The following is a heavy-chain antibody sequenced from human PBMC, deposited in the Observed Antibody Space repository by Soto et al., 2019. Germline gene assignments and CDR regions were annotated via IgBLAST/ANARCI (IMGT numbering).Heavy chain of an antibody. J-gene: IGHJ4*02. V-gene: IGHV3-23*01. CDR1: GFTFSSYA. CDR2: ISGSGGST. Sequence: GGSLRLSCAASGFTFSSYAMSWVRQAPGKGLEWVSAISGSGGSTYYADSVKGRFTISRDNSKNTLYLQMNSLRAEDTAVYYCAKDKTTNYIWGSYGVGYWGQGTLVTVSS. CDR3: AKDKTTNYIWGSYGVGY. D-gene: IGHD3-16*01.